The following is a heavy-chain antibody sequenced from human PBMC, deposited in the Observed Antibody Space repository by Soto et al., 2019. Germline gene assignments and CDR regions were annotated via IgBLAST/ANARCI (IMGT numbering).Heavy chain of an antibody. CDR3: TTAAPYYYDSSGSAFDI. CDR1: GFTFSNAW. CDR2: IKSKTDGGTT. J-gene: IGHJ3*02. D-gene: IGHD3-22*01. Sequence: EVQLVESGGGLVKPGGSLRLSCAASGFTFSNAWMNWVRQAPGKGLEWVGRIKSKTDGGTTEYAAPVKGRFTISRDDSKNTLYLQMNSLKTEDTAVYYCTTAAPYYYDSSGSAFDIWGQGTMVTVSS. V-gene: IGHV3-15*07.